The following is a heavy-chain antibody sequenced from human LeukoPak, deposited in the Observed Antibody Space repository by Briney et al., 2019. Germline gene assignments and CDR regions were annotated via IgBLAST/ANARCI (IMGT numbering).Heavy chain of an antibody. J-gene: IGHJ3*01. CDR3: ARLQYSGSYNDAFDF. V-gene: IGHV1-8*02. CDR1: GGTFSSYA. Sequence: ASVKVSCKASGGTFSSYAISWVRQAPGQGLEWMGWMNPNRGNTGYAQKFQGRVTMTRNTSISTAYMELSSLRSEDTAVYYCARLQYSGSYNDAFDFWGQGTMVTVSS. CDR2: MNPNRGNT. D-gene: IGHD1-26*01.